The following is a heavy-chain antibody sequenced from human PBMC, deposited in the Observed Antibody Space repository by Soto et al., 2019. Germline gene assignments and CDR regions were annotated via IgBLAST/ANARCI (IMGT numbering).Heavy chain of an antibody. CDR1: GFTFSSYG. J-gene: IGHJ6*02. CDR3: ARDSFLEYSSSEGGYYYGMDV. Sequence: GGSLRLSCAAPGFTFSSYGMHWVRQAPGKGLEWVAVIWYDGSNKYYADSVKGRFTIYRDNSKNTLYLQMNSLRAEDTAVYYCARDSFLEYSSSEGGYYYGMDVWGQGTTVTVSS. D-gene: IGHD6-6*01. V-gene: IGHV3-33*01. CDR2: IWYDGSNK.